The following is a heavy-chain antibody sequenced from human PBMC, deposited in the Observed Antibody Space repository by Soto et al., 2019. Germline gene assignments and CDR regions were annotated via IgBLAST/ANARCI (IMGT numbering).Heavy chain of an antibody. V-gene: IGHV3-30*18. D-gene: IGHD6-19*01. CDR3: AKDVAAFAFDI. Sequence: SGGSLRLSCAASGFTFSSYGMHWVRQAPGKGLEWVAVISYDGSNKYYADSVKGRFTISRDNSKNTLYLQMNSLRAEDTAVYYCAKDVAAFAFDIWGQGTMVTVSS. J-gene: IGHJ3*02. CDR2: ISYDGSNK. CDR1: GFTFSSYG.